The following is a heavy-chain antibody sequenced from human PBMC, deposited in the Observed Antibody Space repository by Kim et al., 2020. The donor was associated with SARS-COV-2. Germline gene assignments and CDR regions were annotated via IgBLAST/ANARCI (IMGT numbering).Heavy chain of an antibody. Sequence: ASVKVSCKASGYTFTSYAMHWVRQAPGQRLEWMGWINAGNGNTKYSQKFQGRVTITRDTSASTAYMELSSLRSEDTAVYYCASSNTYYYGSGSYYDPIDAFDIWGQGTMVTVSS. V-gene: IGHV1-3*01. CDR3: ASSNTYYYGSGSYYDPIDAFDI. J-gene: IGHJ3*02. D-gene: IGHD3-10*01. CDR1: GYTFTSYA. CDR2: INAGNGNT.